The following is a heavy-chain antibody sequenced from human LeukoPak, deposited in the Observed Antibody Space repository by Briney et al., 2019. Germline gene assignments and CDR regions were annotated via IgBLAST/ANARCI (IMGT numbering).Heavy chain of an antibody. J-gene: IGHJ5*02. D-gene: IGHD6-13*01. Sequence: SQTLSLTCTVSGGSICSGGYYWSWIRQHPGKGLEWIGYIYYSGSTYYNPSLKSRVTISVDTSKNQFSLKLSSVTAADTAVYYCARDRVAAAGRRNNWFDPWGQGTLVTVSS. CDR2: IYYSGST. V-gene: IGHV4-31*03. CDR3: ARDRVAAAGRRNNWFDP. CDR1: GGSICSGGYY.